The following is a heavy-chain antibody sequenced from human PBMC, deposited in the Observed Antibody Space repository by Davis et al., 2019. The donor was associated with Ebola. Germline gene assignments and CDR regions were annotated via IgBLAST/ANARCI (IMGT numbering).Heavy chain of an antibody. CDR2: TYYSSKWYT. J-gene: IGHJ4*02. V-gene: IGHV6-1*01. CDR1: GDSISSNIPA. D-gene: IGHD5-12*01. CDR3: ARGWLRSAFDQ. Sequence: HSQTLSLTCAISGDSISSNIPAWNWIRQSPSRGLEWLGRTYYSSKWYTDSTLSVKSRITISADTAKNQLSLHLDSVTPEDTAVYYCARGWLRSAFDQWGQGTLVTVSS.